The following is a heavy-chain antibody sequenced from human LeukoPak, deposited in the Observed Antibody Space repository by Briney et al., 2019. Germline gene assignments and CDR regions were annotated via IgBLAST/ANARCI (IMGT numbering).Heavy chain of an antibody. J-gene: IGHJ4*02. CDR3: TTDGGIAVRPLFDY. D-gene: IGHD6-19*01. CDR2: IKGKSDGGTT. CDR1: GFTFSNAS. V-gene: IGHV3-15*01. Sequence: GGSLRLACAASGFTFSNASMSWVRQAPGKGLEWVGHIKGKSDGGTTHYAAPVKGRFIISRDDSKNTVYLQMNSLRTEDTAVYYCTTDGGIAVRPLFDYWDQGTLVTVSS.